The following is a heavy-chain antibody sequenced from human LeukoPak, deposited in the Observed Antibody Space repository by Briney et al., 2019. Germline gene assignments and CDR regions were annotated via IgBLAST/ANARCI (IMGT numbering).Heavy chain of an antibody. J-gene: IGHJ4*02. CDR3: ARDRLDYYDSILIFDY. CDR1: GGTFSSYA. Sequence: SVKVSCKASGGTFSSYAISWVRQAPGQGLEWMGRIIPIFGTANYAQKFQGRVTITTDESTSTAYMELSSLRSEDTAVYYCARDRLDYYDSILIFDYWGQGTLVTVSS. CDR2: IIPIFGTA. D-gene: IGHD3-22*01. V-gene: IGHV1-69*05.